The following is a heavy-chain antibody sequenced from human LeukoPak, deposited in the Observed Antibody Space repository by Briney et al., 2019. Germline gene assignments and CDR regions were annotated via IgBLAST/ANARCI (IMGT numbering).Heavy chain of an antibody. CDR1: GDSINGDY. Sequence: PSETLSLTCTVSGDSINGDYWSWIRQPPGKGLEWIAYVYSSGRTNYNPSLKSRVTISLDTSKSQISLKLTSVTAADTAVYYCAGNRNALGDTNWFDPWGPGTLVIVSS. CDR3: AGNRNALGDTNWFDP. J-gene: IGHJ5*02. CDR2: VYSSGRT. D-gene: IGHD4-17*01. V-gene: IGHV4-59*01.